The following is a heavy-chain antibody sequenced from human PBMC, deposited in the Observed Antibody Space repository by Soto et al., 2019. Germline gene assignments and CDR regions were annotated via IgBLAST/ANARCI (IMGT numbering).Heavy chain of an antibody. J-gene: IGHJ4*02. D-gene: IGHD6-19*01. CDR3: AREIYSGRVWYFDF. V-gene: IGHV3-33*01. Sequence: QVQLVESGGGVVQPGRSLRLSCAASGFTFSSYGMHWVRQAPGKVLEWVAVIWYDGSDKYYAESVKGRFTISIDNSKNTLYLQMNSLRAEDTAVYYCAREIYSGRVWYFDFWGQGTLVTVSS. CDR1: GFTFSSYG. CDR2: IWYDGSDK.